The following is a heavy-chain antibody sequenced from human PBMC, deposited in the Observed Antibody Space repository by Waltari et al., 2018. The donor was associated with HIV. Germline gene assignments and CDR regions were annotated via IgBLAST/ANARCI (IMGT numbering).Heavy chain of an antibody. CDR2: IYYTGST. Sequence: QVQLQESGPGLVKPSETLSLTCTVSGGSISSYYWSWIRQPPGKGLEWIGYIYYTGSTNFNPSLKSRVTISVDTSKNQFSLKLSSVTAADTAVYYCARARGGGYGMDVWGQGTTVTVSS. J-gene: IGHJ6*02. CDR1: GGSISSYY. D-gene: IGHD3-16*01. V-gene: IGHV4-59*01. CDR3: ARARGGGYGMDV.